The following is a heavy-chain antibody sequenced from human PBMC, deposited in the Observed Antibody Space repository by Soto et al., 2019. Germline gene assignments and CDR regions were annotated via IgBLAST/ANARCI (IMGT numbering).Heavy chain of an antibody. CDR3: ARFRAPRRQLISMSFHL. CDR1: GYDFTNYW. CDR2: IYPGDSDI. Sequence: PGEYLKISCKTSGYDFTNYWIAWVRQTPGRGLEWMGMIYPGDSDIRYNPSFRGRVTISVDKSITSAFVQWGSLKASDSATYYCARFRAPRRQLISMSFHLWGLGTLVTVSS. D-gene: IGHD6-13*01. V-gene: IGHV5-51*01. J-gene: IGHJ4*03.